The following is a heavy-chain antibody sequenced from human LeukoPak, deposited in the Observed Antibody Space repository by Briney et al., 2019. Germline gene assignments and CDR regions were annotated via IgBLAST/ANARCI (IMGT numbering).Heavy chain of an antibody. CDR1: GFNFRTFG. Sequence: GGSLRLSCAASGFNFRTFGMSWVRQAPGKGLEWVSAISGSGASTYYADSVKGRFTISRDNSKNTLYLQMNSLRADDTAVYYCANPVSSSWYDWSDPWGQGTLVTVSS. V-gene: IGHV3-23*01. CDR2: ISGSGAST. J-gene: IGHJ5*02. D-gene: IGHD6-13*01. CDR3: ANPVSSSWYDWSDP.